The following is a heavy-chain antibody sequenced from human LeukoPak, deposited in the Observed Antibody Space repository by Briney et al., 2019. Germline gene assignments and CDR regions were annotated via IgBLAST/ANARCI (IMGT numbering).Heavy chain of an antibody. CDR3: AKVKIDVYGDYLINYYYMDV. V-gene: IGHV3-23*01. Sequence: PGGSLRLSCAASGLTFSTYAMSWVRQAPGKGLEWVSAISGSGDNTYYADSVKGRFTISRDNSEDTLYLQMNSLRGEDTAVYYCAKVKIDVYGDYLINYYYMDVWGKGTTVTVSS. CDR1: GLTFSTYA. J-gene: IGHJ6*03. CDR2: ISGSGDNT. D-gene: IGHD4-17*01.